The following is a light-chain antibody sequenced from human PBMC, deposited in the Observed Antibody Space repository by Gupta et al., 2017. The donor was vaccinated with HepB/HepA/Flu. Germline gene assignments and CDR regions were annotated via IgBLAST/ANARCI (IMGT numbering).Light chain of an antibody. CDR1: SGHSIYI. V-gene: IGLV4-60*02. Sequence: QPVLTQSSSASASLGSSVTPTCTLSSGHSIYIIAWHQQQPGKAPRYLMKLDDSGSSNTGSRVPDCFSGSSSRATRTITVSNLEDEDEYYYYSDNWTSNNRVFGGGNKLTVL. J-gene: IGLJ2*01. CDR2: LDDSGSS. CDR3: DNWTSNNRV.